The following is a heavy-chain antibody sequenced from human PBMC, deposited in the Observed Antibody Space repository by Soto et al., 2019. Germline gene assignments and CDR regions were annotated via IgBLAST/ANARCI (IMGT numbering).Heavy chain of an antibody. Sequence: QVQLVQSGPEVKKPGASVKVSCKASGNTFASHGFSWVRQAPGQGLEWMGWISGFNGQTNYALKFQGRVTLTTDTSTSTAYMELRSLRSGDTAAYFCARVDPRGVAVVRDYWGQGTLVTVSS. J-gene: IGHJ4*02. D-gene: IGHD3-10*01. CDR2: ISGFNGQT. V-gene: IGHV1-18*01. CDR3: ARVDPRGVAVVRDY. CDR1: GNTFASHG.